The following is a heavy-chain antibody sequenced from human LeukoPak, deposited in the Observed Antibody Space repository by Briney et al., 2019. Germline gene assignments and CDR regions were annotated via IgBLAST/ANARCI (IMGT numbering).Heavy chain of an antibody. CDR1: GLTVTRNY. J-gene: IGHJ4*02. V-gene: IGHV3-53*01. Sequence: PGGSLRLSCAASGLTVTRNYMTWVRQAPGKGLEWVSVTYSGGRTYYEDSVKGRFTISRDNSKNTLYLQMNSLRAEDTAVYYCARVYYGSGSYFDYWGQGTLVTVSS. CDR2: TYSGGRT. D-gene: IGHD3-10*01. CDR3: ARVYYGSGSYFDY.